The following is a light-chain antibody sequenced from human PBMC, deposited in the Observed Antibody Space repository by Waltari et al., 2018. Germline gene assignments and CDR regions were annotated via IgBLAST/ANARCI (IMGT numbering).Light chain of an antibody. CDR3: CSYVGLGTYV. J-gene: IGLJ1*01. V-gene: IGLV2-23*02. CDR1: SSDVGHYHL. Sequence: QSGLTQPASASGSPGQSITISCTGTSSDVGHYHLVSWYQQHPGKAPKLLIYEVTKRASGTSDRFSASKSGNTASLTISGLQAQEDEADYYCCSYVGLGTYVFGTGTQVTV. CDR2: EVT.